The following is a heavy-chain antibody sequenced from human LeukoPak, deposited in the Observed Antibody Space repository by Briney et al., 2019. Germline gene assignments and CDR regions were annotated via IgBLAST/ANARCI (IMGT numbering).Heavy chain of an antibody. V-gene: IGHV3-23*01. CDR2: ISGSGDST. CDR1: GFTFSSYA. CDR3: ASHHYYDSSGLDDYFDF. J-gene: IGHJ4*02. D-gene: IGHD3-22*01. Sequence: PGGSLRLSCAASGFTFSSYAMSWVRQAPGKGLEWVSAISGSGDSTYYADSVKGRFTISRDNSKNTLYLQMNSLRAEDTAVYYCASHHYYDSSGLDDYFDFWGQGTLVTVPS.